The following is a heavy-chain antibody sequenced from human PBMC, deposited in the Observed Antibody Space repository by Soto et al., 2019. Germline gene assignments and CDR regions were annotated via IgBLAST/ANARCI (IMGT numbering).Heavy chain of an antibody. D-gene: IGHD3-3*01. J-gene: IGHJ6*02. CDR3: ARKRITIFGVVTGSNDYEYYGIDV. CDR2: ISAYNGNT. V-gene: IGHV1-18*04. Sequence: ASLKVSCKAAGYTFTSYGISWVRQAPGQGLEWIGWISAYNGNTNYAQKLPCRVTITTETSTSTAYMELRSLRSDDTAVYYCARKRITIFGVVTGSNDYEYYGIDVWRQGTTVTVSS. CDR1: GYTFTSYG.